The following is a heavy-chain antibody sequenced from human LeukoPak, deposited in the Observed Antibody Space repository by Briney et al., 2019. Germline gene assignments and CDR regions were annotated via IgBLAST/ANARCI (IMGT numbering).Heavy chain of an antibody. CDR1: GYTFSGYY. V-gene: IGHV1-2*02. D-gene: IGHD1-1*01. J-gene: IGHJ4*02. CDR3: ARVESYTAFDYLDY. Sequence: AASVTVSCKASGYTFSGYYLHWLRQAPGQGLEGMGWISPNNCGTNYAQKVQGSVTMTKDTSSTTAYIELSRMGSGDPAVYCWARVESYTAFDYLDYWGQGTLVTVSS. CDR2: ISPNNCGT.